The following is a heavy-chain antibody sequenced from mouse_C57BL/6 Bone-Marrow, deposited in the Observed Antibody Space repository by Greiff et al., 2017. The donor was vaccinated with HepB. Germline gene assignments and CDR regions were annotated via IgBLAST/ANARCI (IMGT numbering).Heavy chain of an antibody. CDR2: INTGGTYT. Sequence: EVHLVESGGDLVKPGGSLKLSCVASGFTFSTSGMSWVRQTPDKRLEWVATINTGGTYTYYLDSVKGRVTISKDTSRSTLFLQMSSLKSEDTGRYYCARDRFDYYFDYWGQGTTLTVSS. V-gene: IGHV5-6*01. CDR1: GFTFSTSG. D-gene: IGHD2-14*01. CDR3: ARDRFDYYFDY. J-gene: IGHJ2*01.